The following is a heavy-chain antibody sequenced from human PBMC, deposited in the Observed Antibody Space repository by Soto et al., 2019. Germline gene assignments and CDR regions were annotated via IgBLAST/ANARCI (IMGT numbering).Heavy chain of an antibody. D-gene: IGHD3-22*01. CDR3: ARCAPYIVVRIPTGNHDYYGMDV. CDR1: GASFSNNT. Sequence: QVQLVQSGEEVKKPGSSMTFFCKSSGASFSNNTISWGHQPPEQGLGGMGGIIPFFGTTDYEQKFQGRVMISADGSTSTAYMKLSSLRSADTAVYYCARCAPYIVVRIPTGNHDYYGMDVWGQGTTVTVSS. J-gene: IGHJ6*02. CDR2: IIPFFGTT. V-gene: IGHV1-69*01.